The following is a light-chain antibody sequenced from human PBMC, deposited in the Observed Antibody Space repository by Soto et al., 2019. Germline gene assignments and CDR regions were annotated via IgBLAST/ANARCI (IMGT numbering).Light chain of an antibody. J-gene: IGKJ1*01. Sequence: DIQMTQSPSILSASVGDRVTITCRASQSISSWLAWYQQKPGKAPKLLIYDASSLESGVPSRFSGSRSGTEFTLTISSLQPDDFATYYCQQYNSYWTFGQGTTADMK. V-gene: IGKV1-5*01. CDR1: QSISSW. CDR3: QQYNSYWT. CDR2: DAS.